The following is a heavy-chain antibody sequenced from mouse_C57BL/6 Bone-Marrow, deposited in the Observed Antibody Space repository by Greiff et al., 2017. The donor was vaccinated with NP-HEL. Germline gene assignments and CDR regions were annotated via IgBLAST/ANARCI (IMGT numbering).Heavy chain of an antibody. CDR2: IYPGSGST. CDR3: GGTTVGDYAMDY. V-gene: IGHV1-55*01. Sequence: QVQLKQPGAELVKPGASVKMSCKASGYTFTSYWITWVKQRPGQGLEWIGDIYPGSGSTNYTEKFKSKATLTVDTSSSTAYMQLSSLTSEDSAVYYCGGTTVGDYAMDYWGQGTSVTVSS. J-gene: IGHJ4*01. D-gene: IGHD1-1*01. CDR1: GYTFTSYW.